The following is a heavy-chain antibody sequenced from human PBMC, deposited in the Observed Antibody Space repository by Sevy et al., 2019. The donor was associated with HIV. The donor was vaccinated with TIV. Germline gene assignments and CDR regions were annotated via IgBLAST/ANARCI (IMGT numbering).Heavy chain of an antibody. CDR2: IRSKAYGGTT. CDR3: TRLPNYYGSGSQFDY. J-gene: IGHJ4*02. D-gene: IGHD3-10*01. V-gene: IGHV3-49*03. Sequence: GGSLRLSCTASGFTFGDYAMSWFRQAPGKGLEWVGFIRSKAYGGTTEYAASVKGRFTISRDDSKSIAYLQMNSLKTEDTAVYYCTRLPNYYGSGSQFDYWGQGTLVTVSS. CDR1: GFTFGDYA.